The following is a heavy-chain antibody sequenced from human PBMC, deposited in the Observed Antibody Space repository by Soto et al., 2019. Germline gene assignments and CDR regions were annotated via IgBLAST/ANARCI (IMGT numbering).Heavy chain of an antibody. Sequence: TSETLSLTCAVYGGSFSGYYWSWIRQPPGKGLEWIGEIHHSGSTNYNPSLKSRVTISEDTSKNQFSLMLRSVTDADTAVYYCARYCSSSSCYGVFDYWGQGTLVTVSS. CDR1: GGSFSGYY. V-gene: IGHV4-34*01. CDR3: ARYCSSSSCYGVFDY. J-gene: IGHJ4*02. D-gene: IGHD2-2*01. CDR2: IHHSGST.